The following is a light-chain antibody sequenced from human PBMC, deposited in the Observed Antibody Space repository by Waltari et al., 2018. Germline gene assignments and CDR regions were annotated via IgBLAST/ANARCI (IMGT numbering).Light chain of an antibody. CDR2: IKD. Sequence: SSELTQDPAVSVALGQTVRITCQGDSLRTFYASWYQQKPGQAPVLVIYIKDTRPPGIPDRFSGSSSGNTASLTITGAKAEDEADYYCSCRDSSGNVLFGGGTKLTVL. CDR3: SCRDSSGNVL. J-gene: IGLJ2*01. CDR1: SLRTFY. V-gene: IGLV3-19*01.